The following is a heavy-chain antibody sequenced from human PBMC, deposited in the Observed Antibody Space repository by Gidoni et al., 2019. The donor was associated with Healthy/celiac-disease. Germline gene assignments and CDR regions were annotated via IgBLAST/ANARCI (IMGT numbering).Heavy chain of an antibody. CDR1: GFTCSRYW. D-gene: IGHD1-26*01. CDR2: INGDGSST. J-gene: IGHJ4*02. Sequence: EVQLVASGGGLVQPGGSLRLSCAASGFTCSRYWMHWVRQAPGKGLVWVSRINGDGSSTSYADSVKGRFTISRDNAKNTLYRQMNSLRAEDTAVYYCARDTDRWGFSWGQGTLVTVSS. V-gene: IGHV3-74*01. CDR3: ARDTDRWGFS.